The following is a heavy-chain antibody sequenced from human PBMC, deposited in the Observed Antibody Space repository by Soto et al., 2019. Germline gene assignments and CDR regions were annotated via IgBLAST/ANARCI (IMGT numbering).Heavy chain of an antibody. CDR3: AKGVQGVCSGGSCYLDY. CDR1: GFTFSSYA. D-gene: IGHD2-15*01. V-gene: IGHV3-23*01. J-gene: IGHJ4*02. Sequence: GGSLRLSCAASGFTFSSYAMSWVRQAPGKGLEWVSVISGSGGSTYYADSVKGRFTISRDNSKNTLYLQMNSLRAEDTAVYYCAKGVQGVCSGGSCYLDYWGQGTLVTVSS. CDR2: ISGSGGST.